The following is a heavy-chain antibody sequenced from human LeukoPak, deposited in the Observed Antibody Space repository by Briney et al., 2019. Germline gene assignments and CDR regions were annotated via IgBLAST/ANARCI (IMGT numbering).Heavy chain of an antibody. J-gene: IGHJ4*02. CDR3: ARGRGDGYNKTPDY. Sequence: ASVKVSCKASGYTFTGYYMHWVRQAPGQGLEWMGWINPNSGGTNYAQKFQGRVTMTRDTSISTAYMELSRLRSEDTAVYYCARGRGDGYNKTPDYWGQGTLVTVSS. V-gene: IGHV1-2*02. CDR2: INPNSGGT. CDR1: GYTFTGYY. D-gene: IGHD5-24*01.